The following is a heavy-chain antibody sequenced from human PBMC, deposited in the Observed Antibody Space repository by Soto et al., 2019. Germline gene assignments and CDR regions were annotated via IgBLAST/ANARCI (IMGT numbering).Heavy chain of an antibody. V-gene: IGHV3-30*18. CDR1: GFTFSSYG. J-gene: IGHJ4*02. Sequence: QVQLVESGGGVVQPGRSLRLSCAASGFTFSSYGMHWVRQAPGKGLEWVAVISYDGSNKYYADSVKGRFTISRDNSKNTLYLQMNSLRAEDTAVYYCAKDLQPIDWGQGTLVTVSS. D-gene: IGHD3-22*01. CDR3: AKDLQPID. CDR2: ISYDGSNK.